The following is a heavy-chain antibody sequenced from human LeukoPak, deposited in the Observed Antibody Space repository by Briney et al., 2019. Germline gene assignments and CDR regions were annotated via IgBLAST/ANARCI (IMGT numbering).Heavy chain of an antibody. CDR1: GFTFSSYW. V-gene: IGHV3-7*01. D-gene: IGHD2-2*01. J-gene: IGHJ4*02. Sequence: PGGSLRLSCAASGFTFSSYWISWVRQAPGKGLEWVANIKQDGSEKYYVDSVKGRFTISRDNAKNSLYLQMNSLRAEDTAVYYCARRTRCFDYWGQGTLVTVSS. CDR2: IKQDGSEK. CDR3: ARRTRCFDY.